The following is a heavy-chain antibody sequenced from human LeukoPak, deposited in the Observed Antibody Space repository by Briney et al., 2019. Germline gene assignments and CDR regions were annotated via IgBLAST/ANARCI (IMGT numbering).Heavy chain of an antibody. CDR3: ARDMNYYGSAPDY. D-gene: IGHD3-10*01. CDR2: IVVGSGNT. CDR1: GFTFTSSA. J-gene: IGHJ4*02. V-gene: IGHV1-58*01. Sequence: ASVKVSCKASGFTFTSSAVQWVRQARGQRLEWIGWIVVGSGNTNYAQKFQERVTITRDMSTSTAYMELSSLRSEDTAVYYCARDMNYYGSAPDYWGQGTLVTVSS.